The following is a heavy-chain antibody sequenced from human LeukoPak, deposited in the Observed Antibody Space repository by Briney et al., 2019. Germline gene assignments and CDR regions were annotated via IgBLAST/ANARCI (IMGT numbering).Heavy chain of an antibody. V-gene: IGHV4-59*01. CDR3: ARDGVVGATDAFDI. D-gene: IGHD1-26*01. Sequence: SETLSLTCTVSGGSISSYYWSWIRQPPGKGLEWIGYIYYSGSTNCNPSLKSRVTISVDTSKNQFSLKLSSVTAADTAVYYCARDGVVGATDAFDIWGQGTMVTVSS. CDR1: GGSISSYY. J-gene: IGHJ3*02. CDR2: IYYSGST.